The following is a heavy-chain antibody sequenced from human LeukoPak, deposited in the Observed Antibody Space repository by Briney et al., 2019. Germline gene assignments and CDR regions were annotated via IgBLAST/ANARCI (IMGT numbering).Heavy chain of an antibody. Sequence: SETLSLTCTVSGGSISSGGYYWSWIRQRPGKGLEWIGYIYYSGSTYYNPSLKSRVTISVDTSKNQFSLKLSSVTAADTAVYYCARESRDYYYDSSGNFDYWGQGTLVTVSS. V-gene: IGHV4-31*03. J-gene: IGHJ4*02. CDR3: ARESRDYYYDSSGNFDY. CDR2: IYYSGST. D-gene: IGHD3-22*01. CDR1: GGSISSGGYY.